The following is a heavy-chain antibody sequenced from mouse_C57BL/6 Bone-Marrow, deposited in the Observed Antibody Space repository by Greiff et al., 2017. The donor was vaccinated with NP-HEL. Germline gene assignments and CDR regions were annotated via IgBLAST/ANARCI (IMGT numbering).Heavy chain of an antibody. CDR1: GFTFSDYY. V-gene: IGHV5-16*01. J-gene: IGHJ4*01. CDR2: INYDGSST. D-gene: IGHD1-1*01. CDR3: ARGAVVAKDDAMDY. Sequence: EVKVVESEGGLVQPGSSMKLSCTASGFTFSDYYMAWVRQVPEKGLEWVANINYDGSSTYYLDSLKSRFIISRDNAKNILYLQMSSLNSEDTATYYCARGAVVAKDDAMDYWGQGTSVTVSS.